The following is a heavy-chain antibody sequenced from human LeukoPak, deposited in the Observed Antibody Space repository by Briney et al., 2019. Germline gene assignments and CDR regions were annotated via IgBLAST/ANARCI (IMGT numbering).Heavy chain of an antibody. J-gene: IGHJ4*02. D-gene: IGHD2-15*01. CDR2: ISGSGGST. CDR3: AKDPPYCSGGSCYYFDY. CDR1: GFTFSSYA. V-gene: IGHV3-23*01. Sequence: GGSLRLSCAASGFTFSSYAMSSVRQAPGKGLEWVSAISGSGGSTYYADSVKGRFTISRDNSKNTLYLQMNSLRAEDTAVYYCAKDPPYCSGGSCYYFDYWGQGTLVTVSS.